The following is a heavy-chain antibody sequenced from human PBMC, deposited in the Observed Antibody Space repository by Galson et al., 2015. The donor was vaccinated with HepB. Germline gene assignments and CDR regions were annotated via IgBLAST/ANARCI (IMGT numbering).Heavy chain of an antibody. J-gene: IGHJ4*02. V-gene: IGHV3-7*03. CDR3: ARISPW. D-gene: IGHD3-3*02. CDR2: INEDGSEE. Sequence: SLRLSCAASGFTFTRHWMSWVRQAPGKGLEWVANINEDGSEENYMDSVKGRFTISRDNAKSSVYLRMNSLRAEDTAVYYCARISPWWGQGTLVTVSS. CDR1: GFTFTRHW.